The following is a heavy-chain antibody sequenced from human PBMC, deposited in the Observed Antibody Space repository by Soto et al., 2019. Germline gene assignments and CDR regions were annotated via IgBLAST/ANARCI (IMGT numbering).Heavy chain of an antibody. D-gene: IGHD6-6*01. V-gene: IGHV3-33*01. J-gene: IGHJ4*02. CDR1: GFTFSSYG. Sequence: PGGSLRLSCAASGFTFSSYGMHWVRQAPGKGLEWVAVIWYDGSNKYYADSVKGRFTISRDNSKNTLYLQMNSLRAEDTAVYYCARDPSSSPRYYFDYWGQGTLVTVSS. CDR2: IWYDGSNK. CDR3: ARDPSSSPRYYFDY.